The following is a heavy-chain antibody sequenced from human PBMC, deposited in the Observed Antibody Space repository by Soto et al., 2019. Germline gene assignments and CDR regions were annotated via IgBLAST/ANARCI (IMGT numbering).Heavy chain of an antibody. CDR1: GGTFSSYA. CDR3: ARDQRPPHYGSWARGDAFDI. J-gene: IGHJ3*02. D-gene: IGHD3-10*01. V-gene: IGHV1-69*13. CDR2: IIPIFGTA. Sequence: ASVKVSCKASGGTFSSYAISWVRQAPGQGLEWMGGIIPIFGTANYAQKFQGRVTITADESTSTAYMGLSSLRSEDTAVYYCARDQRPPHYGSWARGDAFDIWGQGTMVTVSS.